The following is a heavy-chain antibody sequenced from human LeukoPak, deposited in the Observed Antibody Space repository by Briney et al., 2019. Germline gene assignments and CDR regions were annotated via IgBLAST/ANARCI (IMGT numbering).Heavy chain of an antibody. CDR2: IYTSGST. J-gene: IGHJ6*02. Sequence: SQTLSLTCTVSGGSISSGSYYWSWIRQRAGKGLEWIGRIYTSGSTNYNPSLKSRVTISVDTSKNQFSLKLSSVTAADTAVYYCARSDYGMDVWGQGTTVTVSS. CDR1: GGSISSGSYY. V-gene: IGHV4-61*02. CDR3: ARSDYGMDV.